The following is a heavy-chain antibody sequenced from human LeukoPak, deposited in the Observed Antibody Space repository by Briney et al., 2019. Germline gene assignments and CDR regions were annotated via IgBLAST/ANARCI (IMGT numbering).Heavy chain of an antibody. CDR2: INPDTGGT. V-gene: IGHV1-2*02. J-gene: IGHJ5*02. CDR3: AREHLFSGSENYVLHNWFDP. Sequence: ASVKVSCKASGYTCTDYYMHWVRQAPGQGLEWMGRINPDTGGTNSAQRFQGRVTMTRNTSIRTAYMELSSLRSDDTAVYYCAREHLFSGSENYVLHNWFDPWGQGTLVTVSS. D-gene: IGHD3-10*01. CDR1: GYTCTDYY.